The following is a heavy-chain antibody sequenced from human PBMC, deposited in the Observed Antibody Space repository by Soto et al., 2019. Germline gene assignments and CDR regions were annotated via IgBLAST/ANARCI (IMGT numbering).Heavy chain of an antibody. J-gene: IGHJ6*02. CDR1: GGSITSSHW. Sequence: QVQLQESGPGLVKPSGTLSLTCVVSGGSITSSHWWSWVRQTPGKGLEWIGEIFHIGHTNYNPSLTGRVTISLDQSKNQFSLKMTSMTAADTAVFYCARREYGMDVWGQGTTVTVSS. CDR2: IFHIGHT. CDR3: ARREYGMDV. V-gene: IGHV4-4*02.